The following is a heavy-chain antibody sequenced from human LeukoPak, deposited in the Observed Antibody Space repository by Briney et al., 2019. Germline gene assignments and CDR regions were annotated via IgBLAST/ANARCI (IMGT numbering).Heavy chain of an antibody. CDR1: GFTFSSYW. V-gene: IGHV3-74*01. CDR3: ARAENH. CDR2: INIDGSST. J-gene: IGHJ1*01. Sequence: PGGSLRLSCAASGFTFSSYWMHWVRQAPGKGLVWVSRINIDGSSTIYADSVKGRFTISRDNAKNTPYLQMNSLRAEDTAIYYCARAENHWGQGTLVTVSS. D-gene: IGHD2/OR15-2a*01.